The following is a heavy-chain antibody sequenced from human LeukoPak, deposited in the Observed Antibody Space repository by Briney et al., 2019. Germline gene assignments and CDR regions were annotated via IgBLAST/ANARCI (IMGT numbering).Heavy chain of an antibody. CDR3: ASYCSGGSCYWAPDAFDI. CDR1: GFTFSSYW. CDR2: INSDGSST. J-gene: IGHJ3*02. V-gene: IGHV3-74*01. Sequence: PGGSLRLSCAASGFTFSSYWMHWVRHAPGKGLVWVSRINSDGSSTIYADSVKGRFTISRDNAKNTLYMQMNSLRAEDTAVYYCASYCSGGSCYWAPDAFDIWGQGTMVTVSS. D-gene: IGHD2-15*01.